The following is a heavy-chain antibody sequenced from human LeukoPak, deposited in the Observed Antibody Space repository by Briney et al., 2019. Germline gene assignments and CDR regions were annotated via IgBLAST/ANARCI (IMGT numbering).Heavy chain of an antibody. CDR3: AIRLYSSSYWYFDL. CDR2: IYHSGST. V-gene: IGHV4-38-2*01. D-gene: IGHD6-6*01. CDR1: GYSISSGYY. Sequence: SETLSLTCAVSGYSISSGYYWGWIRQPPGNGLEWIGSIYHSGSTYYNPSLKSRVTISVDTSKNQFSLKLSSVTAADTAVYYCAIRLYSSSYWYFDLWGRGTLDTVSS. J-gene: IGHJ2*01.